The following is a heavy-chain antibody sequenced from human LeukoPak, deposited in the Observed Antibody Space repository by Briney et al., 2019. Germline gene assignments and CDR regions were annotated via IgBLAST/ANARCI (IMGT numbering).Heavy chain of an antibody. CDR1: GDTFRSYA. J-gene: IGHJ3*02. CDR2: IIPIFGTA. Sequence: ASVKVSCKSSGDTFRSYAISWVRQAPGQGLEWMGGIIPIFGTANYAQKFQGRVTITADKSTSTAYMELSSLRSEDTAVYYCARDPQYSSGTDAFDIWGQGTMVTVSS. CDR3: ARDPQYSSGTDAFDI. D-gene: IGHD6-19*01. V-gene: IGHV1-69*06.